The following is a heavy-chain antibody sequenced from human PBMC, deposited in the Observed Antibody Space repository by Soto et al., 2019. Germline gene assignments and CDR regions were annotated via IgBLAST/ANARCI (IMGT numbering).Heavy chain of an antibody. J-gene: IGHJ3*02. CDR2: ISWNSGSI. V-gene: IGHV3-9*01. CDR1: GFTFDDYA. Sequence: LRLSCAASGFTFDDYAMHWVRQAPGKGLEWVSGISWNSGSIGYADSVKDRFTISRDNAKNSLYLQMNSLRAEDTALYYCAKDIGGDDAFDIWGQGTMVTVSS. D-gene: IGHD3-10*01. CDR3: AKDIGGDDAFDI.